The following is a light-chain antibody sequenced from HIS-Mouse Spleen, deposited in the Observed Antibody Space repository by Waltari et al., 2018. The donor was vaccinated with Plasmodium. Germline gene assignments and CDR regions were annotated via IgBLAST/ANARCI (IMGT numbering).Light chain of an antibody. CDR1: QGISSY. CDR3: QQYYSYPFT. V-gene: IGKV1-8*01. J-gene: IGKJ3*01. Sequence: ALRMTQSPSSFSASTGDRVTLTCRASQGISSYLAWYQQKPGKAPKHLIYAASTSQSGVPSRFSGSGSGTEFTLTISCLQSEDYATYYCQQYYSYPFTFGPGTKVDIK. CDR2: AAS.